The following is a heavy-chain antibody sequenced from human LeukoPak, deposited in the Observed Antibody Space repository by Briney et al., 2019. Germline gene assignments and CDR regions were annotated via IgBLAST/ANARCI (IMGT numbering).Heavy chain of an antibody. CDR2: ISWNSGSI. CDR1: GFTFDDYA. Sequence: GGSLRLSCAASGFTFDDYAMHWVRQAPGKGLEWVSGISWNSGSIGYADSVKGRFTISRDNSRNTLYLQMNSLRAEDTAVYYCARDLGSSYCSSTSCYTFLGYWGQGTPVTVSS. V-gene: IGHV3-9*01. J-gene: IGHJ4*02. CDR3: ARDLGSSYCSSTSCYTFLGY. D-gene: IGHD2-2*02.